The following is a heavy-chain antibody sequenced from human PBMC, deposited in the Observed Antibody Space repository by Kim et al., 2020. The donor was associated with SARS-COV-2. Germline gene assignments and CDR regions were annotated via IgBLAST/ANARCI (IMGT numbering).Heavy chain of an antibody. CDR1: GFTVSSNY. CDR2: IYSGGST. D-gene: IGHD7-27*01. CDR3: ASLRRTGIFDY. V-gene: IGHV3-53*01. Sequence: GGSLRLSCAASGFTVSSNYMSWVRQAPGKGLEWVSVIYSGGSTYYADSVKGRFTISRDNSKNTLYLQMNSLRAEDTAVYYCASLRRTGIFDYWGQGTLVTVSS. J-gene: IGHJ4*02.